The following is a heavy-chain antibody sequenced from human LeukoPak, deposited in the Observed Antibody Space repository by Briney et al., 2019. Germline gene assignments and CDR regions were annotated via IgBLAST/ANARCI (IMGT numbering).Heavy chain of an antibody. CDR2: IYYSGST. CDR3: ARGATYYYDSLWYFDL. V-gene: IGHV4-59*01. Sequence: PSETLSLTCTVSGGSISSYYWSWIRQPPGKGLEWIGYIYYSGSTNYNPSLKSQVTISVDTSKNQFSLKLSSVTAADTAVYYCARGATYYYDSLWYFDLWGRGTLVTVSS. CDR1: GGSISSYY. J-gene: IGHJ2*01. D-gene: IGHD3-10*01.